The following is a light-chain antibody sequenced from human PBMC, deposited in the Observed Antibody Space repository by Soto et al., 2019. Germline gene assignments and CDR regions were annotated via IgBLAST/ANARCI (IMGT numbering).Light chain of an antibody. Sequence: SYTLDQPPSVSVAPGQTARITCGGSYLASQFVHWYRQRPGQAPMVVTYHDTDRPSGIPERFSGSKSGRAATLSISRVEAGDEADYYCQVWDIVSRHVVFGGGTKVTVL. J-gene: IGLJ2*01. CDR1: YLASQF. CDR2: HDT. V-gene: IGLV3-21*04. CDR3: QVWDIVSRHVV.